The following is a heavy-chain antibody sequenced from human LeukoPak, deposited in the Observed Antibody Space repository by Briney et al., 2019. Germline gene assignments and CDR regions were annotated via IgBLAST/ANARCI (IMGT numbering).Heavy chain of an antibody. D-gene: IGHD6-6*01. CDR1: GYTFTGYY. Sequence: ASVKVSCKASGYTFTGYYMHWVRQAPGQGLEWMGWINPNSGGTNYAQKFQGRVTMTRDTSISTAYMELSRLRSDDTAVYYCAISAPGYSSSSSIDYWGQGTLVTVSS. CDR2: INPNSGGT. CDR3: AISAPGYSSSSSIDY. J-gene: IGHJ4*02. V-gene: IGHV1-2*02.